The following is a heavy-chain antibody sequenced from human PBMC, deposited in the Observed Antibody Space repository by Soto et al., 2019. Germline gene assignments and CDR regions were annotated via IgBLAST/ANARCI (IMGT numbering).Heavy chain of an antibody. D-gene: IGHD5-12*01. CDR2: ISYDGSNK. CDR1: GFTVSSYG. Sequence: PGGSLRLSCVASGFTVSSYGMHWVRQAPGKGLEWVAVISYDGSNKYYADSVKGRFTISRDNSKNTLYLQMNSLRAEDTAVYYCAKDLKASYSGPDGYWGQGSLVTVSS. J-gene: IGHJ4*02. CDR3: AKDLKASYSGPDGY. V-gene: IGHV3-30*18.